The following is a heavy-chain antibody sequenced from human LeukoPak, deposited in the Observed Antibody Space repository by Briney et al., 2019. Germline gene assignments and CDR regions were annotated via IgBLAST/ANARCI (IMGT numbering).Heavy chain of an antibody. CDR2: ITWNSDTT. D-gene: IGHD5-12*01. V-gene: IGHV3-9*01. J-gene: IGHJ4*02. Sequence: PGRSLRLSCAASGFTFDNYAMHWGRHLPGEGREWGAGITWNSDTTTHVASVKGRFTNSRDIARNSLYLQMNSRRAEDTALYYCITNGGGDSGYGNFDYWGQGTLVTVSS. CDR1: GFTFDNYA. CDR3: ITNGGGDSGYGNFDY.